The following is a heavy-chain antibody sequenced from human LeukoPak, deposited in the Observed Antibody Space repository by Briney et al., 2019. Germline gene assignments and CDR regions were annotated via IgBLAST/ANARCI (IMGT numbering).Heavy chain of an antibody. CDR1: GFTFSSYS. CDR3: ARSLYSGYDRDPSSSRASVLYYFDY. V-gene: IGHV3-21*01. Sequence: GGSLRLSCAASGFTFSSYSMNWVRQAPGKGLEWVSSISSSSSYIYYADSVKGRFTISRDNAKNSLYLQMNSLRAEDTAVYYCARSLYSGYDRDPSSSRASVLYYFDYWGQGTLVTVSS. J-gene: IGHJ4*02. D-gene: IGHD5-12*01. CDR2: ISSSSSYI.